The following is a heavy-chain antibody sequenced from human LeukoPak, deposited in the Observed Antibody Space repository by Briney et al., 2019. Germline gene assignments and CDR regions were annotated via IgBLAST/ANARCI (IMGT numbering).Heavy chain of an antibody. V-gene: IGHV3-11*01. CDR3: ARGALTYYYDY. CDR1: GFIFSSYP. D-gene: IGHD4/OR15-4a*01. CDR2: TSFSGNTI. J-gene: IGHJ4*02. Sequence: GGSLRLSCAASGFIFSSYPMSWTRQAPGKGLEWVSYTSFSGNTISYADSVKGRFTFSRDNAKNSLFLQMNSLRAEDTAVYYCARGALTYYYDYWGQGTLVAVSS.